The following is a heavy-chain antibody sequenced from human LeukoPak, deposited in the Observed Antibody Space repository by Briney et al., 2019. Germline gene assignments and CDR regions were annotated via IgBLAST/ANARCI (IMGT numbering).Heavy chain of an antibody. J-gene: IGHJ4*02. CDR2: ISSSSSYI. CDR3: ARDLSGVVVTVNFDY. CDR1: GFTFSSYS. D-gene: IGHD2-21*02. Sequence: GGSPRLSCAASGFTFSSYSMNWVRQAPGKGLEWVSSISSSSSYIYYADSVKGRFTISRDNAKNSLYLQMNSLRAEDTAVYYCARDLSGVVVTVNFDYWGQGTLVTVSS. V-gene: IGHV3-21*01.